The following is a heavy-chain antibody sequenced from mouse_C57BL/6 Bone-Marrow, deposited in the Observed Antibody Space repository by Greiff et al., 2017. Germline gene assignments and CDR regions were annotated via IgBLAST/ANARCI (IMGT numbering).Heavy chain of an antibody. Sequence: QVQLQQSGPELVKPGASVKISCKASGYAFSSSWMNWVKQRPGKGLEWIGRIYPGDGDTNYNGKFKGKATLTADKSSSTAYMQLSSLTSEDSAVXFCARGKYYGSCYYAMDYWGQGTSVTVSS. CDR1: GYAFSSSW. CDR2: IYPGDGDT. CDR3: ARGKYYGSCYYAMDY. D-gene: IGHD1-1*01. V-gene: IGHV1-82*01. J-gene: IGHJ4*01.